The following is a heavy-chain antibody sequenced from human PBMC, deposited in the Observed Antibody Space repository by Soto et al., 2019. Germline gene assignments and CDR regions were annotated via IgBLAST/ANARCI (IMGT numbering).Heavy chain of an antibody. J-gene: IGHJ4*02. V-gene: IGHV4-31*03. CDR2: IYYSGTT. CDR3: ARSDSSGYYFHFDY. CDR1: GGSISSGPYY. Sequence: QVQLQESGPGLVKPSQTLSLTCTVSGGSISSGPYYWSWIRQHPGKGLEWIGYIYYSGTTYYNPSLKRRVTISVDTSKNQFSLKLSSVAAADTAVYYCARSDSSGYYFHFDYWGQGTLVTVSS. D-gene: IGHD3-22*01.